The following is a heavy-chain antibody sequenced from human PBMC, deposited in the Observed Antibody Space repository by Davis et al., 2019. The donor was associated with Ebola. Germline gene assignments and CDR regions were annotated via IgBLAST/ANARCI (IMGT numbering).Heavy chain of an antibody. Sequence: SETLSLTCTVSGGSISSSGDYWGWIRQPPGKGLGCVGSIHYSGDTFYTPSLKSRLIISVYTSKNHFSLQLASVTAAATAVYYCARQALSLLTHPLDYWGQGTLVTVSS. V-gene: IGHV4-39*01. D-gene: IGHD2-15*01. CDR1: GGSISSSGDY. CDR2: IHYSGDT. CDR3: ARQALSLLTHPLDY. J-gene: IGHJ4*02.